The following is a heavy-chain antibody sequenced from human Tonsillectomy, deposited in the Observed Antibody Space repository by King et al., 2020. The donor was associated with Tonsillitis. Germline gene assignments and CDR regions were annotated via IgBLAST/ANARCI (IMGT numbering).Heavy chain of an antibody. Sequence: QLQESGPGLVKPSETLSLTCALSGGSISSYYWSWIRQPAGKGLEWIGRIYTSGSTNYNPSLKSRVNMSVDTSKNQFSLNLTSVTVADTAVYYCVRDEGSSSGRAFDYWGQGTLVTVSS. CDR2: IYTSGST. CDR1: GGSISSYY. V-gene: IGHV4-4*07. D-gene: IGHD3-10*01. CDR3: VRDEGSSSGRAFDY. J-gene: IGHJ4*02.